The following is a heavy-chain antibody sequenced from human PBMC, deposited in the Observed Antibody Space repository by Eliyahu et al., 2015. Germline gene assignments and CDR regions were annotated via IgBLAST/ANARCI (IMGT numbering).Heavy chain of an antibody. D-gene: IGHD3-3*01. CDR3: ARLRLECLDYDY. Sequence: QLQLQESGPGLVKPSETLSLTCTVSGGSISSSSYYWGWIRQPPGKGLEWIGSIYYSGSTYYNPSLKSRVTISVDTSKNQFSLKLSSVTAADTAVYYCARLRLECLDYDYWGQGTLVTVSS. V-gene: IGHV4-39*01. J-gene: IGHJ4*02. CDR2: IYYSGST. CDR1: GGSISSSSYY.